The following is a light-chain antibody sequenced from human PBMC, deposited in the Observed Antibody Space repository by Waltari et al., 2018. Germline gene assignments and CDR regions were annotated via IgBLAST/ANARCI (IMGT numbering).Light chain of an antibody. Sequence: DIQMTQSPSSLSASVGDRVTSTCRASQSISTYLNWYQQKLGKAPTLLIFAASTLQVGVPSRFSGSGSGTEFTLTISNLQPEDFATYFCQQSYSSPPTFGQGTKLEI. CDR3: QQSYSSPPT. J-gene: IGKJ2*01. CDR1: QSISTY. CDR2: AAS. V-gene: IGKV1-39*01.